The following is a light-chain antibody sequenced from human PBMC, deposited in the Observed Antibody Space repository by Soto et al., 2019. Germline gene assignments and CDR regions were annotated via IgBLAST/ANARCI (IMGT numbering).Light chain of an antibody. J-gene: IGLJ2*01. CDR3: QSYDSSLSGPM. V-gene: IGLV1-40*01. Sequence: QSVLTQPPSVSGAPGQRVTISCTGSSSNIGAGYDVHWYQQLPGTAPKLLIYGNINRPSGVPDRFSGSKSGTSASLAITGLQAEDEADYYCQSYDSSLSGPMLGGGTKLTVL. CDR1: SSNIGAGYD. CDR2: GNI.